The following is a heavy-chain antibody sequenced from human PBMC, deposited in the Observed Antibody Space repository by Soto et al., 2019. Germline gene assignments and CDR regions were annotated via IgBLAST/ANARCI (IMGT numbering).Heavy chain of an antibody. CDR2: INYTGST. Sequence: SETLSLTCAVYGGSLTGYYWNWVRQPPGKGLEWIGEINYTGSTKFNPSLKSRVTISVDTSKNQFSLELGSVTAADTAVYYCAHSGDWLSLVERRNSFHYWGQGTLVTVSS. D-gene: IGHD1-1*01. CDR1: GGSLTGYY. CDR3: AHSGDWLSLVERRNSFHY. J-gene: IGHJ4*02. V-gene: IGHV4-34*01.